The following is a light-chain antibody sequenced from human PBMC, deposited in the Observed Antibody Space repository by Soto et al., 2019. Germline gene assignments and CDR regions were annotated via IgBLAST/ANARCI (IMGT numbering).Light chain of an antibody. Sequence: QSALTQPASVSGSPGQSITISCTGTSSDVGGYNYVSWYQQHPGKAPQLMIYDVSSRPSGVSLRFSGSKSGNTASLTISGLPAEDEAYYFCSSYTAITTTRVFGGGTKVTVL. J-gene: IGLJ2*01. CDR2: DVS. CDR1: SSDVGGYNY. CDR3: SSYTAITTTRV. V-gene: IGLV2-14*03.